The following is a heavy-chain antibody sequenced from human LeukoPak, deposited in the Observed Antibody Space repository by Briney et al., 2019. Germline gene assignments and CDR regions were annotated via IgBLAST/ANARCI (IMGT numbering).Heavy chain of an antibody. D-gene: IGHD3-3*01. J-gene: IGHJ3*02. CDR2: IYSSGNT. CDR3: TRLRWSPADAFEI. Sequence: SETLSLTCTVSGGSVSSGTYYWGWIRQPPGKGLEWIGNIYSSGNTYYNPSLKSRVTLSVDTSRSQFSLKLNSVAAADTAVYYCTRLRWSPADAFEIWGQGTLVIVSS. V-gene: IGHV4-39*01. CDR1: GGSVSSGTYY.